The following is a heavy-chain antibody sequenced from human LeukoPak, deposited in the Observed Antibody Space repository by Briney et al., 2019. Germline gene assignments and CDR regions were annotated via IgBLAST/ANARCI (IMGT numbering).Heavy chain of an antibody. CDR3: ARGYSGTYYDY. D-gene: IGHD1-26*01. Sequence: GGSLRLSCAASGFTFGDYAMTWVRQAPGKGLEWVSYISSSGSTIYYADSVKGRFTISRDSAKNSLFLQMNSLRAEDTALYYCARGYSGTYYDYWGQGNLVTVSS. CDR1: GFTFGDYA. CDR2: ISSSGSTI. V-gene: IGHV3-48*03. J-gene: IGHJ4*02.